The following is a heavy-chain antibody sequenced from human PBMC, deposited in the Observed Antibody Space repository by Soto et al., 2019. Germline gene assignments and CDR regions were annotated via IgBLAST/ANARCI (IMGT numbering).Heavy chain of an antibody. Sequence: SETLSLTCAVSGGSISSSNWWSWVRQPPGKGLEWIGEIYHSGSTNYNPSLKSRVTISVDKSKNQFSLKLSSVTAADTAVYYCARERGGLRTMRVEVIPPPDAFDISGQGTMVTVS. CDR1: GGSISSSNW. J-gene: IGHJ3*02. CDR3: ARERGGLRTMRVEVIPPPDAFDI. V-gene: IGHV4-4*02. D-gene: IGHD3-22*01. CDR2: IYHSGST.